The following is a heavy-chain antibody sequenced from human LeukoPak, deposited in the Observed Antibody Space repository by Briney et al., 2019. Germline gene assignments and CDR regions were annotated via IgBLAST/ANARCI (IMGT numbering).Heavy chain of an antibody. D-gene: IGHD6-6*01. Sequence: GGSLRLSCAASGFTFSSYGMHWVRQAPGKGLEWVAFIRYDGSNKYYADSVKGRFTISRDNSKNTLYLQMRAADTAVYYCARDKGTSYLSSFDYWGQGTLVTVSS. V-gene: IGHV3-30*02. CDR1: GFTFSSYG. CDR2: IRYDGSNK. CDR3: ARDKGTSYLSSFDY. J-gene: IGHJ4*02.